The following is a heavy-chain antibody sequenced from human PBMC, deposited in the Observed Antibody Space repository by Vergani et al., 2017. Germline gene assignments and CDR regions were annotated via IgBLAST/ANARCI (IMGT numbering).Heavy chain of an antibody. CDR3: AKDNVPGYYDSSGYCDY. J-gene: IGHJ4*02. CDR2: ISGSGGFT. D-gene: IGHD3-22*01. CDR1: GFTFSNYG. V-gene: IGHV3-23*04. Sequence: VQLVESGGGVVQPGGSLRLSCGASGFTFSNYGMHWVRQAPGEGLEWVSGISGSGGFTYYADSVKGRFTISRDNSKNTMFLQMNNLRAEDTAVYYCAKDNVPGYYDSSGYCDYWGQGTLVTVSS.